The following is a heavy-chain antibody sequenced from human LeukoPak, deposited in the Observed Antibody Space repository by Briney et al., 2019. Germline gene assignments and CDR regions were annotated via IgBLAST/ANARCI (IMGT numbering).Heavy chain of an antibody. V-gene: IGHV4-39*07. CDR2: IYHSGST. J-gene: IGHJ4*02. CDR3: ARQNSYGDYTGY. CDR1: GGSISSSSYY. Sequence: SETLSLTCTVSGGSISSSSYYWGWIRQPPGKGLEWIGEIYHSGSTNYNPSLKSRVTISVDKSKNQFSLKLSSVTAADTAVYYCARQNSYGDYTGYWGQGTLVTVSS. D-gene: IGHD4-17*01.